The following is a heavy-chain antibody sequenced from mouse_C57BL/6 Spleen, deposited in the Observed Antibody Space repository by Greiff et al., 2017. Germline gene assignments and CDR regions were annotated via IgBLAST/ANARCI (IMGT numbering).Heavy chain of an antibody. J-gene: IGHJ2*01. CDR2: IYPSDSET. Sequence: QVQLQQPGAELVRPGSSVKLSCKASGYTFTSYWMDWVKQRPGQGLEWIGNIYPSDSETHYNQKFKDKATLTVDKSSSTAYMQLSSLTSEDSAVYYCAREELGRGGCDYWGKGTTLTVSS. CDR1: GYTFTSYW. CDR3: AREELGRGGCDY. D-gene: IGHD4-1*01. V-gene: IGHV1-61*01.